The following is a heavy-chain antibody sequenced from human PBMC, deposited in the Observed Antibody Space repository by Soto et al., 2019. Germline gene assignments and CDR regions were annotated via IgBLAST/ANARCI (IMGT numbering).Heavy chain of an antibody. Sequence: SETLSFTCTVSGDSISNYYWSWIRQPPGKGLEWIGSIYYSGSSYYNPSLKNRVTMSVDTSKNQFSLKLSSVTAADTAVYYCARHSGDITGTTDWFDPWGQGTLVTVSS. D-gene: IGHD1-20*01. CDR3: ARHSGDITGTTDWFDP. CDR1: GDSISNYY. J-gene: IGHJ5*02. CDR2: IYYSGSS. V-gene: IGHV4-59*04.